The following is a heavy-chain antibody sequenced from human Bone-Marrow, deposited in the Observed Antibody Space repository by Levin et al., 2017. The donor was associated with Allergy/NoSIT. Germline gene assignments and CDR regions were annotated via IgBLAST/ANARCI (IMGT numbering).Heavy chain of an antibody. CDR1: GVSITSGSYY. Sequence: SETLSLTCTVSGVSITSGSYYWSWIRQPAGKGLEWIGHSYTSGNITYNPSLKSRVTISLDTSKNQFSLKLRSVTAADTAVYYCARVLQYSYYYTDVWGIGTMVTVSS. CDR3: ARVLQYSYYYTDV. CDR2: SYTSGNI. D-gene: IGHD2-21*01. J-gene: IGHJ6*03. V-gene: IGHV4-61*09.